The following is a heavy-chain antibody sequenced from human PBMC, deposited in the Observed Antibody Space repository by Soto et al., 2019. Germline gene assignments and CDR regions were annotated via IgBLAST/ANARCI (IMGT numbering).Heavy chain of an antibody. D-gene: IGHD6-19*01. CDR3: ARDQLIIAVAGLINWFDP. V-gene: IGHV1-18*01. CDR1: GYTFTSYG. J-gene: IGHJ5*02. Sequence: GASVKVSCKASGYTFTSYGISWVRQAPGQGLEWMGWISAYNGNTNYAQKLQGRVTMTTDTSTSTAYMELRSLRSDDTAVYYCARDQLIIAVAGLINWFDPWGQGTLVTVSS. CDR2: ISAYNGNT.